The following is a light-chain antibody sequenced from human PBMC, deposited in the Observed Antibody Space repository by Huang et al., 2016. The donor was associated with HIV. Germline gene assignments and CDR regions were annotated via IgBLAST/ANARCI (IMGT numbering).Light chain of an antibody. J-gene: IGKJ5*01. Sequence: IQMTQSPTSLSASIGARVSIACRASQNINTYLNWYQQKPGKAPKLLISSASTLHSGVPSRFSGSGSGTDFTLTIRGLQLDDFATYYCQQSYSALSSFGPETRL. CDR3: QQSYSALSS. CDR2: SAS. CDR1: QNINTY. V-gene: IGKV1-39*01.